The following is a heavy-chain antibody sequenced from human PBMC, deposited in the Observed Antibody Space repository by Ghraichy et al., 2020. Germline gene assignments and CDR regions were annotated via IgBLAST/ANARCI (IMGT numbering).Heavy chain of an antibody. CDR3: ARELGSAPDFDY. V-gene: IGHV4-59*01. Sequence: SETLSLTCTVSGGSISSYYWSWIRQPPGKGLEWIGDIYYSGSTNYNPSLKSRVTISVDTSKNQFSLKLSSVTAADTAVYYCARELGSAPDFDYWGQGTLVTVSS. CDR1: GGSISSYY. D-gene: IGHD1-26*01. CDR2: IYYSGST. J-gene: IGHJ4*02.